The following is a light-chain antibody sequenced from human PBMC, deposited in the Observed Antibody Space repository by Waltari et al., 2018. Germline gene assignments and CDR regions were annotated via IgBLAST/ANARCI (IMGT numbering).Light chain of an antibody. V-gene: IGLV4-69*01. J-gene: IGLJ3*02. CDR1: IWHSGYA. CDR3: QTWVTGIRV. CDR2: IESDGCH. Sequence: QIVLTQSPSASAPLGASVRLTCTLSIWHSGYAIALHQQVPEKGPPHFMNIESDGCHSKGDGLPDRFSGSSSGAERYLTISNLHSEDEADYYCQTWVTGIRVFGGGTKLTVL.